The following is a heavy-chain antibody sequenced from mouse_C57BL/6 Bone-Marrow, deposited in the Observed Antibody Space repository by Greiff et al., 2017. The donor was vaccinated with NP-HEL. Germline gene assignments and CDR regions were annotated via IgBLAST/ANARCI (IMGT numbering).Heavy chain of an antibody. D-gene: IGHD2-2*01. J-gene: IGHJ1*03. CDR2: LYPRSGNT. CDR1: GYTFTSYG. CDR3: ARRWDGYDRYFEV. Sequence: QVQLQQSGAELARPGASVKLSCKASGYTFTSYGISWVKQRTGQGLEWIGELYPRSGNTYYNEKFKGKAKLTAAKSSSTAYLEPRRLTSEASAVCFWARRWDGYDRYFEVWGTGTTVTVSS. V-gene: IGHV1-81*01.